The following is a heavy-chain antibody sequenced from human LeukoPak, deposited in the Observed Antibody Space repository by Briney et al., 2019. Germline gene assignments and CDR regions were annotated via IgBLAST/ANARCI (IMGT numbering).Heavy chain of an antibody. CDR1: GFTFSSYW. J-gene: IGHJ4*02. CDR3: ARSHSGSFCSLWDC. CDR2: IRQDGSER. D-gene: IGHD1-26*01. Sequence: GGSLRLSCAVSGFTFSSYWMSWVRQAPGKGLEWVANIRQDGSERNYVDSVKGRFTISRDNARNSLYLQMNDLRAEDTAVYYCARSHSGSFCSLWDCWGQGTLVTVSS. V-gene: IGHV3-7*01.